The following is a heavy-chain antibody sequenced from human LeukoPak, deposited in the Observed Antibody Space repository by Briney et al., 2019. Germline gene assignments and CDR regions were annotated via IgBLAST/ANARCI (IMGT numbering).Heavy chain of an antibody. CDR2: IWYDGSKI. CDR1: GFTFRNYG. V-gene: IGHV3-33*08. CDR3: ARGQPGWGLDY. Sequence: GRSLRLSCAASGFTFRNYGMHWVRQTPGKGLVWVALIWYDGSKIYYADSVRGRFTISRENAKNSLYLQMNSLRAGDTAVYYCARGQPGWGLDYWGQGTLVTVSS. J-gene: IGHJ4*02. D-gene: IGHD1-26*01.